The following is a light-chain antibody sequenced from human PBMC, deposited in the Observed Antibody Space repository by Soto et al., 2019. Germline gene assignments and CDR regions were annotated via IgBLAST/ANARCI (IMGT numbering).Light chain of an antibody. CDR1: QSVSSSY. Sequence: EIVLTQSPGTLSLSPGERATLSCRASQSVSSSYLAWYQQKPGQAPRLLIYGASSRATGIPDRFSGSGSGTHFTLTISGLEPEDFAVYYCQQYGSSPAFGGGTKVEIK. CDR3: QQYGSSPA. CDR2: GAS. J-gene: IGKJ4*01. V-gene: IGKV3-20*01.